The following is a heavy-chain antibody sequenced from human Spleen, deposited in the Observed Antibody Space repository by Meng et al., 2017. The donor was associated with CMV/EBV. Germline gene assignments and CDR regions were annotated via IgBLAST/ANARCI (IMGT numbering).Heavy chain of an antibody. V-gene: IGHV3-30-3*02. CDR2: ISYDGSNK. CDR1: GFTFSSYA. CDR3: GKIDY. Sequence: GESLKISCAASGFTFSSYAMHWVRQAPGKGLEWVAVISYDGSNKYYSDSVKGRFTISRDNSKNTLYLQMNSPRAEDTAVYYCGKIDYWGQGTLVTVSS. J-gene: IGHJ4*02.